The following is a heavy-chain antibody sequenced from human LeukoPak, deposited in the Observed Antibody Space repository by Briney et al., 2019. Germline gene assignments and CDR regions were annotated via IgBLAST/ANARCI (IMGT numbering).Heavy chain of an antibody. CDR2: ISSSSSYI. J-gene: IGHJ4*02. Sequence: GGSLRLSCAASGFTFSSYSMNWVRQAPGKGLEWVSSISSSSSYIYYADSVKGRFTISRDNAKNSLYLQMNSLRPEDTAVYYCAKDDAWLQYGNWGRGTLVTVSS. CDR3: AKDDAWLQYGN. V-gene: IGHV3-21*04. CDR1: GFTFSSYS. D-gene: IGHD5-24*01.